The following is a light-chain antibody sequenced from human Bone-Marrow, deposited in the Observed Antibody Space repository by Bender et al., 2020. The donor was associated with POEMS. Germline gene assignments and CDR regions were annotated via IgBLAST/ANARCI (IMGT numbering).Light chain of an antibody. J-gene: IGLJ3*02. CDR1: SSDVGSYNL. Sequence: QSALTQPASVSGSLGQSITISCTGASSDVGSYNLVSWYQQHPGKAPKLMIYEGNKRPSGVSNRFSGSKSGNTASLTISGLQAEDEADYYCSSYTSIAGVFGGGTKLTVL. CDR2: EGN. CDR3: SSYTSIAGV. V-gene: IGLV2-14*02.